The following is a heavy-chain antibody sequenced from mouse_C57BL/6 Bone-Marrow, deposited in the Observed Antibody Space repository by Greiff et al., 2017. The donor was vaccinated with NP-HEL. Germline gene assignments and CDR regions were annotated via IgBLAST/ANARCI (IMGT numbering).Heavy chain of an antibody. D-gene: IGHD1-1*01. Sequence: VQLQQSGPELVKPGASVKISCKASGYSFTDYNMNWVKQSNGKSLEWIGVINPNYGTTSYNQKFKGKATLTVDQSSSTAYMQLNSPTSEDSAVYYCARGYYYGSSYVAWFAYWGQGTLVTVSA. CDR2: INPNYGTT. CDR3: ARGYYYGSSYVAWFAY. CDR1: GYSFTDYN. V-gene: IGHV1-39*01. J-gene: IGHJ3*01.